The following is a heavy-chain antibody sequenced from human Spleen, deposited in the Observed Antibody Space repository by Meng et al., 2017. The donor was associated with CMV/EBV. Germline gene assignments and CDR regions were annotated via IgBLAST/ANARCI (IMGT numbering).Heavy chain of an antibody. CDR1: GYSFTAYF. D-gene: IGHD3-10*02. CDR2: INPSGGHT. V-gene: IGHV1-46*01. J-gene: IGHJ4*02. CDR3: AKAVFYVGPLDS. Sequence: SVKVSCKPSGYSFTAYFIHWVRQAPGHGLEWMGIINPSGGHTSYAQTFRGRGTMTRDTSTSTVYMEPSSLRSEDTALYYCAKAVFYVGPLDSWGQGTLVTVSS.